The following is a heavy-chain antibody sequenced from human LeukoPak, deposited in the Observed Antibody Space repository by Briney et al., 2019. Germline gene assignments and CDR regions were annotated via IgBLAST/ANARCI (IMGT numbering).Heavy chain of an antibody. Sequence: SETLSLTCAVYGGSFSGYYWSWIRQPPGKGLEWIGEINHSGSTNYNPSLKGRVTISVDTSKNQFSLKLSSVTAADTAVYYCAREDCSGGSCYEGYAFDIWGQGTMVTVSS. CDR2: INHSGST. J-gene: IGHJ3*02. CDR3: AREDCSGGSCYEGYAFDI. D-gene: IGHD2-15*01. CDR1: GGSFSGYY. V-gene: IGHV4-34*01.